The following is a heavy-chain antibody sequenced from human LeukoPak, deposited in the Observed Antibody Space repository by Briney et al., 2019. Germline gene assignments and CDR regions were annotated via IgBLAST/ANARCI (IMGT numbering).Heavy chain of an antibody. V-gene: IGHV3-64D*06. Sequence: PGGSLRLSCSASGFPFNTYAIHWVRQAPGKGLEYVAGISSNEDNTDFADSAKGRFTISRDNSKSTLFLQMNSLRAEDTAVYFCTRDSALLGVAFDLWGQGTVVTVSS. J-gene: IGHJ3*01. CDR1: GFPFNTYA. CDR3: TRDSALLGVAFDL. D-gene: IGHD2-15*01. CDR2: ISSNEDNT.